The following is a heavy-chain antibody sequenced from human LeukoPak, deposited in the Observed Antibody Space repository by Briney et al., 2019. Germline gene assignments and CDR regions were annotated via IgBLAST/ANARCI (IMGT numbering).Heavy chain of an antibody. V-gene: IGHV3-23*01. CDR2: ISGNTYST. CDR3: ATFILFTH. Sequence: SGGSLRLSCAASGFTFSSYAMSWVRQAPGKGLEWVSTISGNTYSTYYADSVKGRFTVSRDNFKDTLYLQMNSLRAEDTAVYYCATFILFTHWGQGTLVTVSS. J-gene: IGHJ4*02. D-gene: IGHD3-3*02. CDR1: GFTFSSYA.